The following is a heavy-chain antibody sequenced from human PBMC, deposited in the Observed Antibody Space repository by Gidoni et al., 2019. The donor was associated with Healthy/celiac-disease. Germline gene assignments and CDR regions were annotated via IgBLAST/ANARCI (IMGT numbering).Heavy chain of an antibody. CDR1: AFTVSRYC. CDR2: INSDGSST. J-gene: IGHJ6*04. CDR3: ARGGSHYNYYYGMDV. Sequence: EVQLVTSGGGVVQPGGSLRLSCAAHAFTVSRYCMHWARQAPGKEPVWVSRINSDGSSTSYADFVKGRCTIARDNAKNTLYLQMNSLRAEDTAVYYCARGGSHYNYYYGMDVWGKGTTVTVSS. D-gene: IGHD1-26*01. V-gene: IGHV3-74*01.